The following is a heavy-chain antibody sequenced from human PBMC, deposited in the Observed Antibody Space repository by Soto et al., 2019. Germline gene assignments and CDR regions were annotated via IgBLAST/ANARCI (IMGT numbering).Heavy chain of an antibody. CDR2: INPYTAKT. CDR1: GYSFSSSG. J-gene: IGHJ4*02. V-gene: IGHV1-18*01. CDR3: ARDPAYGGKADRGIFDF. Sequence: QVQLVQSGAEVKKPGASVKVSCKASGYSFSSSGISWVRQAPGQGLEWMGWINPYTAKTYYAQNLQGRITMTTDTSXTXXYMELRSLISDDTAVYYCARDPAYGGKADRGIFDFWGQGTLVTVSS. D-gene: IGHD4-17*01.